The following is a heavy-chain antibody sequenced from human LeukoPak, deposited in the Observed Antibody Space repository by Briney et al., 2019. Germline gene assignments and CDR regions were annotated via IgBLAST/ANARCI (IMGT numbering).Heavy chain of an antibody. CDR1: GGSINSYY. J-gene: IGHJ4*02. D-gene: IGHD3-22*01. V-gene: IGHV4-59*08. CDR2: IFHTGST. CDR3: ARLTWLTYYFDY. Sequence: SETLSLTCTVSGGSINSYYWSWIRQPPGKGLEWIGNIFHTGSTHYDPSLKSRVTMSVDTSKNQFSLRLSSVTAADTAVYYCARLTWLTYYFDYWGQGTLVTVPS.